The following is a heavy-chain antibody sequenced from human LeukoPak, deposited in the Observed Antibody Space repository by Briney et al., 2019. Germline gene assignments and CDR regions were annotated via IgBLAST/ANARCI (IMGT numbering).Heavy chain of an antibody. D-gene: IGHD3-22*01. CDR3: ARGALYYYDSSGFGNWFDS. Sequence: ASVKVSCKASGYTFTSYGISWVRQAPGQGLEWMGWISAYNGNTNYAQKFQGRVTMTRDTSISTAYMELTRLTSDASATYYCARGALYYYDSSGFGNWFDSWGQGTLVTVSS. CDR2: ISAYNGNT. CDR1: GYTFTSYG. J-gene: IGHJ5*01. V-gene: IGHV1-18*01.